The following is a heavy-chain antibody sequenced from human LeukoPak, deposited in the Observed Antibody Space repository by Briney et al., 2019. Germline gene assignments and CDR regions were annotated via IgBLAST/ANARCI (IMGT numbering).Heavy chain of an antibody. Sequence: SETLSLTCSVSGGSITTSSYYWGWIRQPPEKGLEWIGSIYYTGGTFYSPSLKSRVTISVDTSKNQFSLKLSSVTAADTAVYYCARGNPSLRFVVVPAATNWFDPWGQGTLVTVSS. CDR1: GGSITTSSYY. J-gene: IGHJ5*02. V-gene: IGHV4-39*07. CDR3: ARGNPSLRFVVVPAATNWFDP. D-gene: IGHD2-2*01. CDR2: IYYTGGT.